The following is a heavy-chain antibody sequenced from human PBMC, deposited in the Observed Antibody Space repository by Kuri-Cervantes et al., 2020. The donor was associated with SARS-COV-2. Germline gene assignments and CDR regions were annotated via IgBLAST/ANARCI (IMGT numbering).Heavy chain of an antibody. D-gene: IGHD2-21*02. Sequence: SVKVSCKASGGTFSGYAISWVRQAPGQGLEWMGGIIPIFGTANYAQKFQGRVTITADKSTSTAYMELSSLRSEDTAVYYCARDCGDCYNDDAFDIWGQGTMVTVSS. CDR2: IIPIFGTA. CDR3: ARDCGDCYNDDAFDI. CDR1: GGTFSGYA. J-gene: IGHJ3*02. V-gene: IGHV1-69*06.